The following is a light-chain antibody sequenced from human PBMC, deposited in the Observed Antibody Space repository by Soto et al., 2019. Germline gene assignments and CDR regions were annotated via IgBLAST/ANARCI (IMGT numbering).Light chain of an antibody. J-gene: IGKJ1*01. CDR3: QQYGDSPWT. CDR1: QSVGSSY. V-gene: IGKV3-20*01. Sequence: EIVLTQSPGTLSLSPGERATLSCRASQSVGSSYLAWYQQKPGQAPRLLIYGTSSRATGLPDRFSGSGSGTYFTITSSLLEPEDVAVYYCQQYGDSPWTFGQGTKVEIK. CDR2: GTS.